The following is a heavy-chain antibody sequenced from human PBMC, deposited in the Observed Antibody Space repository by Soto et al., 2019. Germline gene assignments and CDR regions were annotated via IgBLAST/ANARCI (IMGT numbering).Heavy chain of an antibody. CDR3: ARELGDGYNFLDY. J-gene: IGHJ4*02. CDR2: IYYSGST. V-gene: IGHV4-31*03. D-gene: IGHD5-12*01. CDR1: GGSISSGGYY. Sequence: SETLSLTCTVSGGSISSGGYYWSWIRQHPGKGLEWIGYIYYSGSTYYNPSLKSRVTISVDTSKNQFSLKLSSVTAADTAVYYCARELGDGYNFLDYWGQGTLVTVSS.